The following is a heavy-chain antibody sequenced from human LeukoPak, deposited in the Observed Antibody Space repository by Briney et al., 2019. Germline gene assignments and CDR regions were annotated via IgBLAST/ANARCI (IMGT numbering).Heavy chain of an antibody. CDR2: LNQDASRR. D-gene: IGHD6-19*01. CDR3: ARDEGGGWYQEDS. V-gene: IGHV3-7*01. CDR1: GFTFRDYW. J-gene: IGHJ4*02. Sequence: GGSLRLSCVASGFTFRDYWMSWLRQAPGKGPEWVAHLNQDASRRYYVGSVQGRFTISRDNAKNSLYLRMNSLSIEDTAVYYCARDEGGGWYQEDSWGQGTLVTVSS.